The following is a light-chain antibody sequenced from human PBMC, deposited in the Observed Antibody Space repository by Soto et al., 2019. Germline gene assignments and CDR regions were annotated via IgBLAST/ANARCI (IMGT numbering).Light chain of an antibody. Sequence: DIQLTQSPPSQSASVGDRVTITCQASQDINNYLNWYQQKPGKAPELLIYDASTLETGVPSRFSGSGSGTDFTFAISSLQPEDFATYYCQQYDTLPLTFGGRTKVEI. J-gene: IGKJ4*01. CDR1: QDINNY. V-gene: IGKV1-33*01. CDR3: QQYDTLPLT. CDR2: DAS.